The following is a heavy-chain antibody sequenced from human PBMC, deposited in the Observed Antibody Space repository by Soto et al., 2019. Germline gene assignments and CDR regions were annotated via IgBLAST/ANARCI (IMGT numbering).Heavy chain of an antibody. J-gene: IGHJ6*02. Sequence: SVKVSCKXSGGTFSSYAISWVRQAPGQGLEWMGGIIPIFGTANYAQKFQGRVTITADKSTSTAYMELSSLRSEDTAVYYCARYVPAAGFHYYYYYGMGVWGQGTTVTVSS. V-gene: IGHV1-69*06. CDR1: GGTFSSYA. CDR2: IIPIFGTA. D-gene: IGHD2-2*01. CDR3: ARYVPAAGFHYYYYYGMGV.